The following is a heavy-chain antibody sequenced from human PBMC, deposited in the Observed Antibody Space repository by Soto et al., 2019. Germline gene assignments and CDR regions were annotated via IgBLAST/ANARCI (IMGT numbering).Heavy chain of an antibody. Sequence: EIQLLESGGGLVRPGGSLRLSCEVSGFHFGSYAMSWVRQAPGKGLEWVSLISSGSEYIYYAESVKGRFTISRDNSKNTLYLELRGLRAGDTATYFCAKSPGYGEHFDYWGQGTPVTVTS. CDR1: GFHFGSYA. J-gene: IGHJ4*02. CDR3: AKSPGYGEHFDY. D-gene: IGHD5-18*01. V-gene: IGHV3-23*01. CDR2: ISSGSEYI.